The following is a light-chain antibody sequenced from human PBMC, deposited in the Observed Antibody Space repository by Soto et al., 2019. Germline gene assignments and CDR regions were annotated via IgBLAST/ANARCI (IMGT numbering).Light chain of an antibody. CDR1: QTISSRY. J-gene: IGKJ4*01. V-gene: IGKV3-15*01. CDR3: QQYNYWPLT. Sequence: EIVMTQSPATLSVSPGGRATLSCRSSQTISSRYVASYQQKPGQAPILLIYGASTRATGIPARFSGSESGTEFTLAITSLQSEDCAVYYRQQYNYWPLTFGGGTRVEIK. CDR2: GAS.